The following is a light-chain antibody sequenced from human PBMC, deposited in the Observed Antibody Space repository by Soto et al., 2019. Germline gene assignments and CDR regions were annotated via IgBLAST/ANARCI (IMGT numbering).Light chain of an antibody. V-gene: IGKV1-33*01. J-gene: IGKJ5*01. CDR2: DAS. Sequence: DIQMTQSPSSLSVSVGDRVTITCQASQDIGKNLNWYQQKPGKAPKLLIYDASNLETGVPSRFSGSGSGTDFTFTISRLQPEDIATYYCQQANSFPPTFGQGTRLEIK. CDR1: QDIGKN. CDR3: QQANSFPPT.